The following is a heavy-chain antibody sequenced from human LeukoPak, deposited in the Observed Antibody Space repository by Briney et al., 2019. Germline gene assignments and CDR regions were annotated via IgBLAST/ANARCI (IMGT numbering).Heavy chain of an antibody. CDR2: IYFTGST. CDR1: GGSISNYY. J-gene: IGHJ4*02. V-gene: IGHV4-59*01. CDR3: ARGRWLQFSD. Sequence: SETLSLTCTVSGGSISNYYWNWIRQPPGKGLEWIGYIYFTGSTNYNPSLKSRVTISLDTSKNQFSLKLSSVTAADTTIYYCARGRWLQFSDWGPGTLVTVSS. D-gene: IGHD5-24*01.